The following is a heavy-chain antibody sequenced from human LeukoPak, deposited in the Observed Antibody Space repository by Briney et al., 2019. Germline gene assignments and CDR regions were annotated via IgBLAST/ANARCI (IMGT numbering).Heavy chain of an antibody. CDR3: ARDNSVGDIAWWFDP. CDR2: INPSGSST. Sequence: GGSLRLSCAASGFTFTSHYMHWVRQAPGQGLEWMGLINPSGSSTHYAQKFQGRVTMTRDMSTTTDYMELSSLRSEDTAVYYCARDNSVGDIAWWFDPWGQGTLVTVSS. J-gene: IGHJ5*02. V-gene: IGHV1-46*01. CDR1: GFTFTSHY. D-gene: IGHD3-16*02.